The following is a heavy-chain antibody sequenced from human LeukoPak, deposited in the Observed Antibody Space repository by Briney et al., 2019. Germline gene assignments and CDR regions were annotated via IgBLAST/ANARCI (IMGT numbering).Heavy chain of an antibody. D-gene: IGHD3-10*01. J-gene: IGHJ3*02. Sequence: GASVKLSCKASGYTFITYGITSVRQAPGQGLEWMGWISGYDGSTDYQQKLQGRVSMTTDTSKSTAYMELESLRSDDAAVYYCARDGSEGFGERVIDAFDIWGQGTMVTVSS. V-gene: IGHV1-18*01. CDR2: ISGYDGST. CDR1: GYTFITYG. CDR3: ARDGSEGFGERVIDAFDI.